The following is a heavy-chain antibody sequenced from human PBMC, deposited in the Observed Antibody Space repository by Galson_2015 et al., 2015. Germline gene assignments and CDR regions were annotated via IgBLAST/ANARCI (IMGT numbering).Heavy chain of an antibody. CDR3: AKDQGGDYYDSSGYTYYFDY. V-gene: IGHV3-23*01. CDR1: GFTFSSYA. CDR2: ISGSGDST. D-gene: IGHD3-22*01. Sequence: LRLSCAASGFTFSSYAMSWVRQAPGKGLEWVSAISGSGDSTYYADSVKGRFTISRDNSKNTLYLQMNSLRAEDTAVYYCAKDQGGDYYDSSGYTYYFDYWGQGTLVTVSS. J-gene: IGHJ4*02.